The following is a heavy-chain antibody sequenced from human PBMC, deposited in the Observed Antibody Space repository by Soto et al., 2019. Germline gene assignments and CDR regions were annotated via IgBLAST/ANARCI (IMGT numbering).Heavy chain of an antibody. J-gene: IGHJ4*02. Sequence: QVPLVQSGAEVRKPGSSVQVSCKASGDSFSTLGINWVRQAPGQGLEWMGGIIPMFGKGRYAQRFQGRATLTADKSTSTAYMELSSLRSDDTAVYYCATAHSSGWYFFDYWGQGSLVTVSS. CDR2: IIPMFGKG. CDR3: ATAHSSGWYFFDY. CDR1: GDSFSTLG. V-gene: IGHV1-69*06. D-gene: IGHD6-19*01.